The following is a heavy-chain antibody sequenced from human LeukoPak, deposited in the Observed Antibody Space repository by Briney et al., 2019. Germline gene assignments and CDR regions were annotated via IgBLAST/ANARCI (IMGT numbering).Heavy chain of an antibody. V-gene: IGHV4-39*01. Sequence: PSETLSLTRTVSGGSISSSDYYWGWIRQPPGKELEWIGTIYYSGSTSYNPSLKSRVTISVDTSKNQFSLKLSSVTAADTAVYYCARLERTVALLYYWGQGTLVTVSS. CDR3: ARLERTVALLYY. J-gene: IGHJ4*02. CDR1: GGSISSSDYY. D-gene: IGHD6-19*01. CDR2: IYYSGST.